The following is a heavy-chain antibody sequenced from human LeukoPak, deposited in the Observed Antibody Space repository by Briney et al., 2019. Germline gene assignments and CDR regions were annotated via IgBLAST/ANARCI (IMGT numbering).Heavy chain of an antibody. Sequence: KPSETLSLTCTVSGGSISNYYWSWIRQPPGKGLEWIGEINHSGSTNYNPSLKSRVTISVDTSKNQFSLKLSSVTAADTAVYYCARAGPYWCSGGSCRFDYWGQGTLVTVSS. CDR2: INHSGST. V-gene: IGHV4-34*01. D-gene: IGHD2-15*01. J-gene: IGHJ4*02. CDR1: GGSISNYY. CDR3: ARAGPYWCSGGSCRFDY.